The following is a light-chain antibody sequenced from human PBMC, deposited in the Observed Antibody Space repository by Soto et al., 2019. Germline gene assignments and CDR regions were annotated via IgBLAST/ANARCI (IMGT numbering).Light chain of an antibody. CDR1: ESISSW. V-gene: IGKV1-5*03. CDR3: QQYNIYSWT. CDR2: EAS. J-gene: IGKJ1*01. Sequence: DIEMTQSPATLSASAGDRATITCRASESISSWLAWYQQKPGKAPRLLIYEASSLESGVPARFSGSGSGTEFTLTISSLEPDDFATYYCQQYNIYSWTFGQGTKVDIK.